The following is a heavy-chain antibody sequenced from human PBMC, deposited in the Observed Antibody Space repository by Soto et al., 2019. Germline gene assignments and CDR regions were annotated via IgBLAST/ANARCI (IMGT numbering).Heavy chain of an antibody. J-gene: IGHJ4*02. CDR1: GYIFTNNW. CDR2: IDPSDSYT. D-gene: IGHD2-15*01. V-gene: IGHV5-10-1*01. Sequence: GESLKISCKGSGYIFTNNWISWVRQMPGKGLEWMGRIDPSDSYTNYSPSFQGHVTISADKSISTAYLQWSSLKASDTAMYYCASLKLGYCSGGSCANWGQGTLVTVSS. CDR3: ASLKLGYCSGGSCAN.